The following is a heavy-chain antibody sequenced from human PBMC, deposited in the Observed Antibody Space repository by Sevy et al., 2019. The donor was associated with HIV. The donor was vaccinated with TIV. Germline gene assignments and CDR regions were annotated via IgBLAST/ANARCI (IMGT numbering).Heavy chain of an antibody. CDR1: GFTFTSYT. V-gene: IGHV3-23*01. D-gene: IGHD4-17*01. Sequence: GGSLRLSCAASGFTFTSYTMSWVRQAPGKGLEWVSDISVSGGRTYYSDSVKGRFTISRDNSKNTLSLQMSSLRAEDTAVYYCAKRDYSDVESPPIFDFWGRGTLVTVSS. CDR2: ISVSGGRT. J-gene: IGHJ4*02. CDR3: AKRDYSDVESPPIFDF.